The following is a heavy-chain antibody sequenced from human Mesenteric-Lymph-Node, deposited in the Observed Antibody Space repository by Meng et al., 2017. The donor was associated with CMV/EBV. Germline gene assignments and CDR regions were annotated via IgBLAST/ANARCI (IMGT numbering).Heavy chain of an antibody. CDR1: GGSFSGYY. J-gene: IGHJ4*02. CDR3: ARGQDYYDSTGPPDY. V-gene: IGHV4-34*01. CDR2: INNSGIT. D-gene: IGHD3-22*01. Sequence: SETLSLTCAVYGGSFSGYYWSWIRQPPGKELEWIGEINNSGITNYNPSLKSRVTISVDTSKNQFSLKLSSVTAADTAVYYCARGQDYYDSTGPPDYWGQGTMVTVSS.